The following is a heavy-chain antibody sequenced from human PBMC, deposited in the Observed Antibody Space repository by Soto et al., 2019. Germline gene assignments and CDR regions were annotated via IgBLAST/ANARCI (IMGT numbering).Heavy chain of an antibody. CDR2: IRSKAYGGTT. V-gene: IGHV3-49*04. D-gene: IGHD6-6*01. J-gene: IGHJ4*02. CDR1: GFTFGDYA. CDR3: AKTAAARPNLYLDS. Sequence: PGGSLRLSCTASGFTFGDYAMSWVRQAPGKGLEWVGFIRSKAYGGTTEYAASVKGRFTISRDDSKSIAYLQMNSLKTEDTAVFYCAKTAAARPNLYLDSWGQGTLVTVSS.